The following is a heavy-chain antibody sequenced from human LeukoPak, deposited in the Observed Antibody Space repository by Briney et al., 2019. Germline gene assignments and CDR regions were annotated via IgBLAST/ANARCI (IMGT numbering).Heavy chain of an antibody. CDR2: IYYSGST. CDR1: GGSISSYY. D-gene: IGHD6-13*01. V-gene: IGHV4-59*08. Sequence: SETLSLTCTVSGGSISSYYWSWIRQPPGKGLEWIGYIYYSGSTNYNPSLKSRVTISVDTSKNQFSLKLSSVTAADTAVYYCASSIAAAGKVDYWGQGTLVTVSS. J-gene: IGHJ4*02. CDR3: ASSIAAAGKVDY.